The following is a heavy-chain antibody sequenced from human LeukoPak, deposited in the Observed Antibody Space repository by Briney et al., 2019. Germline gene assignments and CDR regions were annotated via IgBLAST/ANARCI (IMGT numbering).Heavy chain of an antibody. Sequence: SQTLSLTRAISVDSDSSYTAAWESIRRSPSRGLEWLGRTFYRSKWYNDYGESVKSRITINPDTSKNQFSLQLNSVTPEDTAVYYCARDGWPAFDYWGQGTLVTVSS. CDR2: TFYRSKWYN. J-gene: IGHJ4*02. V-gene: IGHV6-1*01. D-gene: IGHD2-15*01. CDR3: ARDGWPAFDY. CDR1: VDSDSSYTAA.